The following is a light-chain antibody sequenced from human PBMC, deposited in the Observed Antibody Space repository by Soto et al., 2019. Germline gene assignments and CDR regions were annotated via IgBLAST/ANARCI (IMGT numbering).Light chain of an antibody. CDR2: SIS. CDR1: QTVNNNF. Sequence: EIVLTQSPGTLSLSPGERATLSCRASQTVNNNFFAWYQQKPGQAPRLLMYSISSRATGIPDRFSGSGSETDLTLTISRLETEDFAVYYCQQYGGSPLYTFGQGTKLEIK. V-gene: IGKV3-20*01. J-gene: IGKJ2*01. CDR3: QQYGGSPLYT.